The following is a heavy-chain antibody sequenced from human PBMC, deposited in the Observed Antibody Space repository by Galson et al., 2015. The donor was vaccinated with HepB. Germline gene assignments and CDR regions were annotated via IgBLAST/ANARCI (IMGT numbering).Heavy chain of an antibody. Sequence: ETLSLTCTVSGGSISSYYWSWIRQPAGEGLEWIGRIYTSGSTNYNPSLKSRVTMSVDTSKNQFSLKLSSVTAADTAVYYCARDEGLGDSSGYLFDYWGQGTLVTVSS. D-gene: IGHD3-22*01. CDR2: IYTSGST. CDR1: GGSISSYY. J-gene: IGHJ4*02. CDR3: ARDEGLGDSSGYLFDY. V-gene: IGHV4-4*07.